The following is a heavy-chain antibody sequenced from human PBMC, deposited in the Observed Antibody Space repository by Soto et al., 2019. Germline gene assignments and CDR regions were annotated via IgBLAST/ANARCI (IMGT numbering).Heavy chain of an antibody. CDR3: ARDPYDILTGYCPDY. Sequence: ASVKVSCKASGYIFTSYVMEWVRQAPGQRLEWMGWINAGNGNTKYSQKFQGRVTITRDTSANTAYMELSSLRSDDTAVYYCARDPYDILTGYCPDYWGQGTLVTVSS. D-gene: IGHD3-9*01. J-gene: IGHJ4*02. CDR2: INAGNGNT. CDR1: GYIFTSYV. V-gene: IGHV1-3*01.